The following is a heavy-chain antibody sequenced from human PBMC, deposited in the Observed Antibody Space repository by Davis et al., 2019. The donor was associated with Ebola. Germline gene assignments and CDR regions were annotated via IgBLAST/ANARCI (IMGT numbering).Heavy chain of an antibody. CDR3: ARAKEPAMVVAYNWFDP. Sequence: SVKVSCKASGGTFSSYAISWVRQAPGQGLEWMGGIIPIFGTANYAQKFQGRVTITADESTSTAYMELSSLRSEDTAVYYCARAKEPAMVVAYNWFDPWGQGTLVTVSS. V-gene: IGHV1-69*13. CDR2: IIPIFGTA. D-gene: IGHD2-15*01. CDR1: GGTFSSYA. J-gene: IGHJ5*02.